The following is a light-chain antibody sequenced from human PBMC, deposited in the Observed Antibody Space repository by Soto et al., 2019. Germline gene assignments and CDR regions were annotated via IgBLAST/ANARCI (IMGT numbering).Light chain of an antibody. CDR2: AAS. CDR1: QGISNY. Sequence: DIQMTQSPSSLSASVGDRVTITCRASQGISNYLAWYQQKPGKVPKLLIYAASTLQSGVPSRFSGSGSGTDFTRTIISLQPEDVATYYCQKYNSAPHTFGQGTKLEIK. V-gene: IGKV1-27*01. J-gene: IGKJ2*01. CDR3: QKYNSAPHT.